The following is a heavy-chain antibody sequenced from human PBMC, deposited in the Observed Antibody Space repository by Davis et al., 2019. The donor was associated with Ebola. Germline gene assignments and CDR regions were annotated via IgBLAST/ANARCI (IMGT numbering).Heavy chain of an antibody. D-gene: IGHD1-7*01. Sequence: GESPKIPCAAPGFTFSSYWMSWVRQAPGKGLEWVSVIYSGGSTYYADSVKGRFTISRDNAKNTLYLQMNSLRAEDTAVYYCARERGITGTTDDAFDIWGQGTMVTVSS. CDR3: ARERGITGTTDDAFDI. CDR2: IYSGGST. V-gene: IGHV3-66*01. CDR1: GFTFSSYW. J-gene: IGHJ3*02.